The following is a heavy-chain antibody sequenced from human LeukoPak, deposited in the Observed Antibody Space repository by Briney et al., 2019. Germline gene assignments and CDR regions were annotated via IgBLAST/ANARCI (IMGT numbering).Heavy chain of an antibody. CDR3: ARDLDYYDSSGYYFDY. J-gene: IGHJ4*02. CDR1: GGSISSSSYY. D-gene: IGHD3-22*01. V-gene: IGHV4-39*07. CDR2: IYYSGST. Sequence: PSETLSLTCTVPGGSISSSSYYWGWIRQPPGKGLEWIGSIYYSGSTYYNPSLKSRVTISVDTSKNQFSLKLSSVTAADTAVYYCARDLDYYDSSGYYFDYWGQGTLVTVSS.